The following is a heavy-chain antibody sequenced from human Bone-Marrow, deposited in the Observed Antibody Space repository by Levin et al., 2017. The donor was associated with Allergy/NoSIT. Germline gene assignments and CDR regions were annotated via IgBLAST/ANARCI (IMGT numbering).Heavy chain of an antibody. J-gene: IGHJ6*02. V-gene: IGHV6-1*01. CDR1: GDSVSSNSVG. CDR2: TYYRSRWFN. CDR3: ARDDGAMDV. Sequence: SQTLSLTCAVSGDSVSSNSVGWNWIRQSPSRGLEWLGRTYYRSRWFNDYAKSVQSRITINPDTAKNQFSLQLSSVTPEDTAVYYCARDDGAMDVWGQGTTVTVSS.